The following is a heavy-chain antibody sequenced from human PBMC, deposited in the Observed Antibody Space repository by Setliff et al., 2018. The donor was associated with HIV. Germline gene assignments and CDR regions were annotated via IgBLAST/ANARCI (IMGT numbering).Heavy chain of an antibody. CDR2: IYPRGST. J-gene: IGHJ4*02. D-gene: IGHD3-22*01. CDR3: ARDPVEGYYDSSGPDY. V-gene: IGHV4-61*02. Sequence: SETLSLTCAVSGYSISSGYYWSWIRQPAGKGLEWIGRIYPRGSTNYNPSLKSRVTISVDTSKNQFSLKPSSVTAADTAVYYCARDPVEGYYDSSGPDYWGQGTLVTVSS. CDR1: GYSISSGYY.